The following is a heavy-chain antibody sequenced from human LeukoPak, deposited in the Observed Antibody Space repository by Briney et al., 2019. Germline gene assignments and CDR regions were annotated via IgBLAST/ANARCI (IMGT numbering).Heavy chain of an antibody. J-gene: IGHJ4*02. Sequence: SETLSLTCAVSGGSISSGGYSWSWIRQPPGKGLEWIVYIYHSGSTYYNPSLTSRVTISVDRSKHQFSLKLSSVTAADTAVYYCARGAGFGELLGYYFDYWGQGTLVTVSS. V-gene: IGHV4-30-2*01. CDR2: IYHSGST. CDR1: GGSISSGGYS. D-gene: IGHD3-10*01. CDR3: ARGAGFGELLGYYFDY.